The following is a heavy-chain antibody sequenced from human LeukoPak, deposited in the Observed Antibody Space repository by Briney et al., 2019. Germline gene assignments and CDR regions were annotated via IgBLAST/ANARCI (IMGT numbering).Heavy chain of an antibody. Sequence: SETLSLTCAVYGGSFSGYYWSWIRQPPGKGLEWIGEINHSGSTNYNPSLKSRVTISVDTSKNQFSLKLSSVTAADTAVYYCARVLYGDYDYSGQGTLVTVSS. CDR2: INHSGST. CDR1: GGSFSGYY. D-gene: IGHD4-17*01. J-gene: IGHJ4*02. CDR3: ARVLYGDYDY. V-gene: IGHV4-34*01.